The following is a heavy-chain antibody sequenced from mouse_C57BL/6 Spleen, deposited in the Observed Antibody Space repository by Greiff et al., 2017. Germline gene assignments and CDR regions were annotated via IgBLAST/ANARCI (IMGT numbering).Heavy chain of an antibody. J-gene: IGHJ4*01. CDR1: GYTFTSYW. CDR3: ARLSPAYYYAMDY. Sequence: VQLQQPGTELVKPGASVKLSCKASGYTFTSYWMHWVKQRPGQGLEWIGNINPSNGGTNYNEKFKSKATLTVDKSSSTAYMQLSSLTSEDSAVYYCARLSPAYYYAMDYWGQGTSVTVSS. V-gene: IGHV1-53*01. CDR2: INPSNGGT. D-gene: IGHD2-10*01.